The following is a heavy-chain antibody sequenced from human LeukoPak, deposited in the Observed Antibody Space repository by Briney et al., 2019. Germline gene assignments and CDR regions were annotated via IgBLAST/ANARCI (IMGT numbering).Heavy chain of an antibody. J-gene: IGHJ6*03. D-gene: IGHD5-12*01. V-gene: IGHV4-39*07. CDR3: TRDQRSGYSGYDYYYYYYMDV. CDR2: IYYSGST. CDR1: GGSISSSSYY. Sequence: PSETLSLTCTVSGGSISSSSYYWGWIRQPPGKGLEWIGRIYYSGSTYYNPSLKSRVTISVDTSKNQFSLKLSSVTAADTAVYYCTRDQRSGYSGYDYYYYYYMDVWGKGTTVTVSS.